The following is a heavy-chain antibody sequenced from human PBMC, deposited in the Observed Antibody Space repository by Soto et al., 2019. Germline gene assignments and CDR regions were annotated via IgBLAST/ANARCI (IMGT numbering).Heavy chain of an antibody. D-gene: IGHD1-1*01. Sequence: SETLSLTCXVYGGSFSGYYWSWIRQPPGKGLEWIGEINHSGSTNYNPSLKSRVTISVDTSKNQFSLKLSSVTAADTAVYYCAIRTNGIYYYYYMDVWGKGTTVTVSS. V-gene: IGHV4-34*01. CDR2: INHSGST. J-gene: IGHJ6*03. CDR1: GGSFSGYY. CDR3: AIRTNGIYYYYYMDV.